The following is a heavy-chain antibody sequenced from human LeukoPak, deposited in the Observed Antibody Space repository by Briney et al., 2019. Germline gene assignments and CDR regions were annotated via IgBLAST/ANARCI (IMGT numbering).Heavy chain of an antibody. CDR2: IRYDGSNK. J-gene: IGHJ4*02. CDR3: AKDLRDGQQQPHY. V-gene: IGHV3-30*02. D-gene: IGHD6-13*01. CDR1: GFTFSSYG. Sequence: GGSLRLSCAASGFTFSSYGMHWVRQAPGKGLEWVAFIRYDGSNKYYADSVKGRFTISRDNSKNTLYLQMNSLRAEDTAVYYCAKDLRDGQQQPHYWGQGTLVTVSS.